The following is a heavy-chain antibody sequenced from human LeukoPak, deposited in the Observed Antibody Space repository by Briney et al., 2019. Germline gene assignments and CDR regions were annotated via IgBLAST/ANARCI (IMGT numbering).Heavy chain of an antibody. D-gene: IGHD3-10*01. CDR2: ISSSSSYI. CDR1: GFTFSSYS. Sequence: GGSLRLSCAASGFTFSSYSMNWVRQAPGKGLEWVSSISSSSSYIYYADSVKGRFTISRDNAKNSLYLQMNSLRAEDTAVYCCARDLPSYYYGSGSPDYWGQGTLVTVSS. V-gene: IGHV3-21*01. J-gene: IGHJ4*02. CDR3: ARDLPSYYYGSGSPDY.